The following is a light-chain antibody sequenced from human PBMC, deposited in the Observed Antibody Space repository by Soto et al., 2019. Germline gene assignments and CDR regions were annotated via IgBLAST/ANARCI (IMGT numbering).Light chain of an antibody. J-gene: IGLJ2*01. CDR3: CSYAGHGPGV. CDR2: EGS. Sequence: QSALTQPASVSGSPGQSITISCTGTSSDIGSYKLVSWYQQHPGKAPKLMIYEGSKRPSGVSNRFSGSKSGNTASLTISGLQADDEADYYCCSYAGHGPGVFGGGTKVTVL. CDR1: SSDIGSYKL. V-gene: IGLV2-23*01.